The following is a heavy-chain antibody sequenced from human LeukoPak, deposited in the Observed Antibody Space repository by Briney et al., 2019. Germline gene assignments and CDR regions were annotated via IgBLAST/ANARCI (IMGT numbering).Heavy chain of an antibody. D-gene: IGHD5-18*01. CDR2: MNPNSGNT. J-gene: IGHJ6*03. V-gene: IGHV1-8*01. CDR1: GYTFTSYD. Sequence: ASVKVSCKASGYTFTSYDINWVQQATGQGLEWMGWMNPNSGNTGYAQKFQGRVTMTRNTSISTAYMELSSLRSEDTAVYYCARRIQLWSHHPYYYYYMDVWGKGTTVTVSS. CDR3: ARRIQLWSHHPYYYYYMDV.